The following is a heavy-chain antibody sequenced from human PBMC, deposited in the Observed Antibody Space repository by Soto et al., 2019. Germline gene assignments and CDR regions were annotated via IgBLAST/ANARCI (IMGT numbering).Heavy chain of an antibody. Sequence: PGGSLRLSCAASGFTFSSYAMSWVRQAPGKGLEWVSAISGSGGSTYYADSVKGRFTISRDNSKNTLYLQMNSLRAEDTAVYYCAKDRVRYLRSSAWFDPWGQGTLVTVSS. J-gene: IGHJ5*02. V-gene: IGHV3-23*01. CDR3: AKDRVRYLRSSAWFDP. D-gene: IGHD6-13*01. CDR2: ISGSGGST. CDR1: GFTFSSYA.